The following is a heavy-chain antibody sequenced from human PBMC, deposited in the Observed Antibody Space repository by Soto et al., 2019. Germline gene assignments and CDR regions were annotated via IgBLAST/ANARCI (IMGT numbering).Heavy chain of an antibody. CDR2: INPNSGGT. V-gene: IGHV1-2*02. Sequence: GASVKVSCKASGYTFTGYYMHWVRQAPGQGLEWMGWINPNSGGTNYAQKFQGRVTMTRDTSISTAYMELSRLRSDDTAVYYCARAYYYGSGSSGYWGQGTLVTVPQ. J-gene: IGHJ4*02. CDR3: ARAYYYGSGSSGY. CDR1: GYTFTGYY. D-gene: IGHD3-10*01.